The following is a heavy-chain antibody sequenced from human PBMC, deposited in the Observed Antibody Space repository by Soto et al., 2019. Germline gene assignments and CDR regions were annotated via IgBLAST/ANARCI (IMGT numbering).Heavy chain of an antibody. J-gene: IGHJ4*02. CDR2: IIPILGIA. Sequence: SVKVSCKASGGTFSSYTISWVRQAPGQGLEWMGRIIPILGIANYAQKFQGRVTITADKSTSTAYMELSSLRSEDTAVYYCARDTRYSGHDLPLDYWGQGTLVTVSS. CDR3: ARDTRYSGHDLPLDY. D-gene: IGHD5-12*01. CDR1: GGTFSSYT. V-gene: IGHV1-69*04.